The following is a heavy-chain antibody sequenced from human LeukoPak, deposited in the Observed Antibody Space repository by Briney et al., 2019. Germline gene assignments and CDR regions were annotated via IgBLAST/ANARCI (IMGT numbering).Heavy chain of an antibody. Sequence: KTSETLSLTCAVYGGSFSAYSWNWIRQSPGKGLEWIGEINHSGSTNYNPSLKSRVTISVDTSKNQTSKRQFSLKLNSVTAADTAVYYCTRERSTPGINWFDPWGQGTLVTVSS. D-gene: IGHD2-2*01. J-gene: IGHJ5*02. V-gene: IGHV4-34*01. CDR3: TRERSTPGINWFDP. CDR1: GGSFSAYS. CDR2: INHSGST.